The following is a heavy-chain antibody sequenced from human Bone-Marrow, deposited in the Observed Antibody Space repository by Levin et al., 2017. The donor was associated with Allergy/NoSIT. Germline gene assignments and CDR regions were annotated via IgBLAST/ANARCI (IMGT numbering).Heavy chain of an antibody. CDR1: GFTFSTFG. D-gene: IGHD5-18*01. CDR3: AKGPMDT. Sequence: PGGSLRLSCAASGFTFSTFGLVWVRQAPGKGLEWVALISSDVNYKYYTDSVKGRFTISRDNSKNTVYLQMNGLRPDDTGVYFCAKGPMDTWGQGTLVTVSS. CDR2: ISSDVNYK. J-gene: IGHJ4*02. V-gene: IGHV3-30*18.